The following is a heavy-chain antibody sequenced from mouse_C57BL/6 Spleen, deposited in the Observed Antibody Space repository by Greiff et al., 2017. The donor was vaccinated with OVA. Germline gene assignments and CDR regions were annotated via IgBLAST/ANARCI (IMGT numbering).Heavy chain of an antibody. CDR2: IYPGDGDT. Sequence: VQLQESGPELVKPGASVKISCKASGYAFSSSWMNWVKQRPGKGLEWIGRIYPGDGDTNYNGKFKGKATLTADKSSSTAYMQLSSLTSEDSAVYFCAREGDYLWYFDVWGTGTTVTVSS. V-gene: IGHV1-82*01. J-gene: IGHJ1*03. CDR1: GYAFSSSW. CDR3: AREGDYLWYFDV. D-gene: IGHD2-4*01.